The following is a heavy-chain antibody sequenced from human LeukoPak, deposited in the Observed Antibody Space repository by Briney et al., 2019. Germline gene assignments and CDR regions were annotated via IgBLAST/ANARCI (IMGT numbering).Heavy chain of an antibody. V-gene: IGHV4-59*01. CDR2: IDYSGST. J-gene: IGHJ4*02. CDR1: GGSIGNYY. D-gene: IGHD2-15*01. Sequence: SETLSLTCTVSGGSIGNYYWSWIRQPPGKGLEWIAYIDYSGSTRYNPSLKSRLTISVDPSKNQFSLKLSSVTAADSAVYYCAKAALGFCHGGTCPYYFDHWGQGTLVTVSS. CDR3: AKAALGFCHGGTCPYYFDH.